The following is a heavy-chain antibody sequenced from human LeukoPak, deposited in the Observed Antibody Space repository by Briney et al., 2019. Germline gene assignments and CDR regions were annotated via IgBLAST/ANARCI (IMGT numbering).Heavy chain of an antibody. D-gene: IGHD3-22*01. CDR1: GGSISSHC. V-gene: IGHV4-59*11. CDR2: IYYSGST. J-gene: IGHJ3*02. CDR3: ARCSGYGNGDAFDI. Sequence: SETLSLTCTVSGGSISSHCWSWIRQPPGKGLEWIGYIYYSGSTNYNPSLKSRVTISVDTSKNQFSLKLSSVTAADTAVYYCARCSGYGNGDAFDIWGQGTMVTVSS.